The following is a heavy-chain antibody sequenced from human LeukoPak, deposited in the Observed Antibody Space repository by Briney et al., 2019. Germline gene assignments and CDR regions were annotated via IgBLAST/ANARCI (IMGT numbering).Heavy chain of an antibody. J-gene: IGHJ6*03. V-gene: IGHV3-7*01. CDR1: GFTFSSYW. Sequence: GGSQRLSCAASGFTFSSYWMSWVRQAPGKGLEWVANIKQDGSEKYYVDSVKGRFTISRDNAKISLYLQMNSLRAEDTAVYYCARRSGSYSGRYYYYMDVWGKGTTVTVSS. CDR3: ARRSGSYSGRYYYYMDV. CDR2: IKQDGSEK. D-gene: IGHD1-26*01.